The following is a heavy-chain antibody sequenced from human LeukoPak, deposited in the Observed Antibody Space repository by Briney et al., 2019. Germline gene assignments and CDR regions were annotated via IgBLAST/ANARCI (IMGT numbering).Heavy chain of an antibody. CDR2: IYPGDSDT. Sequence: GESLKISCKGFGYSFTSYWIGWVRQMPGKGLEWIGIIYPGDSDTRYSPSFQGQVTISADKSISTAYLQWSSLKASDTAMYYCARPYDYSNKYAFDIWGQGTKVTVSS. D-gene: IGHD4-11*01. CDR1: GYSFTSYW. J-gene: IGHJ3*02. CDR3: ARPYDYSNKYAFDI. V-gene: IGHV5-51*01.